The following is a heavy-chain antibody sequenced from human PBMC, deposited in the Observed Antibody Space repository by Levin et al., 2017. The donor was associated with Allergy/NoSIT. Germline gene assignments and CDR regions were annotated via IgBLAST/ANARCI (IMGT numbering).Heavy chain of an antibody. D-gene: IGHD3-16*01. J-gene: IGHJ6*04. CDR2: LGYETIHE. CDR3: ARGVGGNYFYLDV. Sequence: PGGSLRLSCAASGFTFSSYNMYWVRQAPGQGLEWVSSLGYETIHEYYPDSVKGRFTISRDNAKSSLFLQMNSPRAEDTAVYYCARGVGGNYFYLDVWGRGTTVTVSS. V-gene: IGHV3-21*01. CDR1: GFTFSSYN.